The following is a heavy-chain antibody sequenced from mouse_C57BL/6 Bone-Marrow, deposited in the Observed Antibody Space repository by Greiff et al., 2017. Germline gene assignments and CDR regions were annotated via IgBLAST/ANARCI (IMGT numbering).Heavy chain of an antibody. D-gene: IGHD2-4*01. J-gene: IGHJ4*01. CDR3: TTDYGYAMDY. CDR1: GFNIKDDY. V-gene: IGHV14-4*01. Sequence: EVKLQQSGAELVRPGASVKLSCTASGFNIKDDYMHWVKQRPEQGLEWIGWIDPENGDTEYASKFQGKATITADTSSNTAYLQLSSLTSEDTAVYYCTTDYGYAMDYWGQGTSVTVSS. CDR2: IDPENGDT.